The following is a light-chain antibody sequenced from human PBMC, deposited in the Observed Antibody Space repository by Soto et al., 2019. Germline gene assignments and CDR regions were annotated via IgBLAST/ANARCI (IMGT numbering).Light chain of an antibody. J-gene: IGKJ4*01. CDR3: QQYGSSPT. CDR1: QSVRSRY. V-gene: IGKV3-20*01. CDR2: GAS. Sequence: EIVLTQSPGTLSLSPGERATLSCRASQSVRSRYLAWYQQKPGQAPRLLIYGASSRATGIPDRFSGSGSGTDFTLTISRLEPEDFAVYYCQQYGSSPTFGGGTKVDIK.